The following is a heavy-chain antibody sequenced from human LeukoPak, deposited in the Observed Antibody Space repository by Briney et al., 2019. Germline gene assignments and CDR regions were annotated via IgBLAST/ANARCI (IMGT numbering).Heavy chain of an antibody. Sequence: ASVKVSCKASGYTFPSYFMHWVRQAPGQGLEWMGIINPTGGSTTYAQKFQGRVTMTRDTSTSTVYKELSSLRSDDTAVYYCARTAARRFDYWGQGTLVTVSS. CDR1: GYTFPSYF. V-gene: IGHV1-46*01. CDR3: ARTAARRFDY. D-gene: IGHD6-6*01. J-gene: IGHJ4*02. CDR2: INPTGGST.